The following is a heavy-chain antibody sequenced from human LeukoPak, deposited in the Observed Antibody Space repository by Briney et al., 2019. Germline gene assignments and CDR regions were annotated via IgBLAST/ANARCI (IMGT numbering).Heavy chain of an antibody. V-gene: IGHV4-59*01. Sequence: SETLSLTCTVSGGSISSYYWSWIRQPPGRGLEWIGYIYYSGGTNYNPSLKSRVTMSVGTSKNQFSLKLSSVTAADTAVYYCARDLRYDSSGWAFDYWGQGTLVTVSS. CDR2: IYYSGGT. D-gene: IGHD3-22*01. J-gene: IGHJ4*02. CDR1: GGSISSYY. CDR3: ARDLRYDSSGWAFDY.